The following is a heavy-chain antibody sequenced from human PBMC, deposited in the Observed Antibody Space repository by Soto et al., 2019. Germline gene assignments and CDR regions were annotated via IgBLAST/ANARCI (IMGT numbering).Heavy chain of an antibody. CDR3: ATWAKIDAFDI. V-gene: IGHV1-69*02. D-gene: IGHD5-12*01. CDR1: GGTFSSYT. J-gene: IGHJ3*02. CDR2: IIPILGIA. Sequence: GASVKVSCKASGGTFSSYTISWVRQAPGQGLEWMGRIIPILGIANYAQKFQGRVTITADKSTSTAYMELSSLRSEDTAVYYCATWAKIDAFDIWGKGKMVPVS.